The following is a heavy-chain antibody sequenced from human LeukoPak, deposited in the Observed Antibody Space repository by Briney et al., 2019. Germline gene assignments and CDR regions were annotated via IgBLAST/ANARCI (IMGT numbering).Heavy chain of an antibody. V-gene: IGHV4-30-4*01. CDR1: GGSISSGDYY. D-gene: IGHD4-23*01. Sequence: SETLSLTCTVSGGSISSGDYYWSWIRQPPGKGLEWIGYIYYSGSTYYNPSLKSRVTISVDTSKNQFSLKLSSVTAADTAVYYCAREAGGYSLLYYFDYWGQGTLVTVSS. CDR2: IYYSGST. CDR3: AREAGGYSLLYYFDY. J-gene: IGHJ4*02.